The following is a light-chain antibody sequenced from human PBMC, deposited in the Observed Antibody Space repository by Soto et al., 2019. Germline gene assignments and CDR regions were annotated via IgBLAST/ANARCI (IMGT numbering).Light chain of an antibody. Sequence: EIVLTQSPGTLSLSPGERATLSCRASQSVTRSYLAWYQQKPGQAPRLLIYGASTRATGLPDRFSGSGSGTDFTLTISRREPEDFAVYYCKQYGNLPYTFGQGTKLEIK. CDR3: KQYGNLPYT. J-gene: IGKJ2*01. CDR1: QSVTRSY. CDR2: GAS. V-gene: IGKV3-20*01.